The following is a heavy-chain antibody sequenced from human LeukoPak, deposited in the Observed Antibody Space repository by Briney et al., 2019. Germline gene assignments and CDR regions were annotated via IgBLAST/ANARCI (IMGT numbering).Heavy chain of an antibody. CDR3: ARGPTPGVVVITGFDY. CDR1: GGSISSGGYY. J-gene: IGHJ4*02. V-gene: IGHV4-31*03. Sequence: SETLSLTCTVSGGSISSGGYYWSWIRQHPGKGLEWIGYIYYSGSTYYNPSLKSRVTISVDTSKIQFSLKLSSVTAADTAVYYCARGPTPGVVVITGFDYWGQGTLVTVSS. D-gene: IGHD3-22*01. CDR2: IYYSGST.